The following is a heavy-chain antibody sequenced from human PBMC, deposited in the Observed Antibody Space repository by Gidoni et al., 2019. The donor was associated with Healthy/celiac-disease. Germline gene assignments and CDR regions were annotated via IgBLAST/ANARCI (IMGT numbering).Heavy chain of an antibody. D-gene: IGHD2-2*01. V-gene: IGHV1-24*01. Sequence: QVQLVQSGAEGKKPGASVKVSCKVSGYTLTEVSMHWVRQAPGKGLEWMGGFDPEDGETIYAQKFQGRVTMTEDTSTDTAYMELSSLRSEDTAVYYCATGNCSSTSCYPFYYYGMDVWGQGTTVTVSS. J-gene: IGHJ6*02. CDR3: ATGNCSSTSCYPFYYYGMDV. CDR2: FDPEDGET. CDR1: GYTLTEVS.